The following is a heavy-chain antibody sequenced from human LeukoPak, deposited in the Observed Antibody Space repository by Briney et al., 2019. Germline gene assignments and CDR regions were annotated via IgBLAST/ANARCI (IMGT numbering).Heavy chain of an antibody. V-gene: IGHV4-39*01. CDR2: IYYSGST. J-gene: IGHJ4*02. Sequence: PSDTLSLTCTVSGGSISSSKYYWVWIRHPPGTGLEWVGRIYYSGSTYYTPALKSRLTISIDTSKNQFSLKLSSVTAADTTVYYCARINSSASSHQEIDYWGQGTLVTVSS. CDR3: ARINSSASSHQEIDY. CDR1: GGSISSSKYY. D-gene: IGHD3-22*01.